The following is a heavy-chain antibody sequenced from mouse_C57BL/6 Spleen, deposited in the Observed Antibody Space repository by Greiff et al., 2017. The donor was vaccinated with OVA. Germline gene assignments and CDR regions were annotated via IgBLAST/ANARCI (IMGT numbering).Heavy chain of an antibody. CDR1: GYTFTGYW. CDR3: ARGEIYYGNLYYAMDY. CDR2: ILPGSGST. D-gene: IGHD2-1*01. Sequence: QVQLQQSGAELMKPGASVKLSCKATGYTFTGYWIEWVKQRPGHGLEWIGEILPGSGSTNYNEKFKGKATFTADTSSNTAYMQLSSLTTEDSAIYDCARGEIYYGNLYYAMDYWGQGTSVTVSS. J-gene: IGHJ4*01. V-gene: IGHV1-9*01.